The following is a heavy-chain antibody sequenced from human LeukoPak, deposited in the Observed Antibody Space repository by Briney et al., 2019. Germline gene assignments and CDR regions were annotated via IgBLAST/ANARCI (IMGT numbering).Heavy chain of an antibody. D-gene: IGHD6-13*01. J-gene: IGHJ4*02. Sequence: GASVKVSCKASGYTFTSYYMHWVRQAPGQGLEWMGIINPSGGSTSYAQKFQGRVTMTRDMSTSTVYMELSSLRSEDTAVYYCAGQTYLMGIAAAGTDYWGQGTLVTVSS. CDR2: INPSGGST. CDR1: GYTFTSYY. CDR3: AGQTYLMGIAAAGTDY. V-gene: IGHV1-46*01.